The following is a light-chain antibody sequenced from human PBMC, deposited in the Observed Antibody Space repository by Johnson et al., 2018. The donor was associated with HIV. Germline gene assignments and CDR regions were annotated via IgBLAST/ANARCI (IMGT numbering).Light chain of an antibody. Sequence: QSVLTQQPSVSAAPGQKVTISCSGNTCDIGNNYVSCHQQLPGTAPKLLIYDNNKRPSGIPDRFSGSKSGTSATLGIIGLQTGDEADYYCATCDNSLRAPYVFGTGTKVTVL. CDR3: ATCDNSLRAPYV. V-gene: IGLV1-51*01. CDR2: DNN. J-gene: IGLJ1*01. CDR1: TCDIGNNY.